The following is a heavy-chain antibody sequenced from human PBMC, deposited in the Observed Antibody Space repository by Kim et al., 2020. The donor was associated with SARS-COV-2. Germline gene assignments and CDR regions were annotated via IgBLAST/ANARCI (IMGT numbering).Heavy chain of an antibody. V-gene: IGHV4-31*03. CDR1: GGSISSGGYY. CDR3: ARARFSGSYYNCCRGWFDP. Sequence: SETLSLTCTVSGGSISSGGYYWSWIRQHPGKGLEWIGYIYYSGSTYYNPSLKSRVTISVDTSKNQFSLKLSSVTAADTAVYYCARARFSGSYYNCCRGWFDPWGQGTLVTVSS. D-gene: IGHD3-10*01. CDR2: IYYSGST. J-gene: IGHJ5*02.